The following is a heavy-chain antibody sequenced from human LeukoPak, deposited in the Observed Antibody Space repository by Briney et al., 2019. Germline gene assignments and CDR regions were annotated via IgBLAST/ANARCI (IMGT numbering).Heavy chain of an antibody. Sequence: GGSLRLSCAASGFTFDEYAMHWVRQVPGKGLEWVSRISWNSGSIDYADPVKGRFTISRDNAKNSLYLQMNSLRAEDAALYYCTKDRSAYDYNYYGMDVWGQGTTVTVSS. CDR1: GFTFDEYA. CDR2: ISWNSGSI. J-gene: IGHJ6*02. D-gene: IGHD5-12*01. CDR3: TKDRSAYDYNYYGMDV. V-gene: IGHV3-9*01.